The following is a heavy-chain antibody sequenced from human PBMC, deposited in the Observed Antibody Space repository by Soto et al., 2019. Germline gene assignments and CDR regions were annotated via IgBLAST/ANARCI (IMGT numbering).Heavy chain of an antibody. CDR1: GYTFSSYD. V-gene: IGHV1-8*01. CDR2: LNPNSGDT. D-gene: IGHD6-19*01. Sequence: QVQLVQSGAEVKKPGASVKVSCKASGYTFSSYDINWVRQATGQGLEWMGWLNPNSGDTGYAQKFQGRVTLSRHTSINTAYIELSSLTSDDTAVYYCATSGGGWYLYWFQGTLVTVSS. CDR3: ATSGGGWYLY. J-gene: IGHJ4*02.